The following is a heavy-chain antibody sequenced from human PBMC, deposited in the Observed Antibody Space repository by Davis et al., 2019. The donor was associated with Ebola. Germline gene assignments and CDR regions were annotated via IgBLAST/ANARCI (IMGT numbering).Heavy chain of an antibody. CDR1: GYTFTSYG. J-gene: IGHJ4*02. D-gene: IGHD3-22*01. CDR3: ARDRPYSSGGEFDY. V-gene: IGHV1-18*01. CDR2: ISAYNGNT. Sequence: ASVTVSCKASGYTFTSYGISWVRQAPGQGLAWMGWISAYNGNTNYAQKLQGRVTITTDTSTSTAYMELRSLRSDDTAVYYWARDRPYSSGGEFDYWGQGTLVTVSS.